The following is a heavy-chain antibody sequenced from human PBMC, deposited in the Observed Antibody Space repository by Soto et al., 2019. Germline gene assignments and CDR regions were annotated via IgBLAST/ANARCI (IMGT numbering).Heavy chain of an antibody. Sequence: KSGPTLVHPTQTLTLTCTFSGFSLSTSGVGVCWIRHPPGKALEWLALIYWNDDKRYSPSLKIRLTITKDTSKNQVVPTMTNMDTVETATYYCAQLIAVAGIGGWFHXWGQGTLVTVSX. D-gene: IGHD6-19*01. J-gene: IGHJ5*02. V-gene: IGHV2-5*01. CDR2: IYWNDDK. CDR3: AQLIAVAGIGGWFHX. CDR1: GFSLSTSGVG.